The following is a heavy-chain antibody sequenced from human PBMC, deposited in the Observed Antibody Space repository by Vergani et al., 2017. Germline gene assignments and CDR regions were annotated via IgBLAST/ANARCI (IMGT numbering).Heavy chain of an antibody. CDR2: IIPIFGTA. CDR1: GGTFSSYA. D-gene: IGHD5-18*01. V-gene: IGHV1-69*01. Sequence: QVQLVQSGAEVKKPGSSVKVSCKASGGTFSSYAISWVRQAPGQGLEWMGGIIPIFGTANYAQKFQGRVTITADESTSTAYMELSSLRSEDTAVYYCARERWDTAMVSGAFDIWGQGTMVTVSS. J-gene: IGHJ3*02. CDR3: ARERWDTAMVSGAFDI.